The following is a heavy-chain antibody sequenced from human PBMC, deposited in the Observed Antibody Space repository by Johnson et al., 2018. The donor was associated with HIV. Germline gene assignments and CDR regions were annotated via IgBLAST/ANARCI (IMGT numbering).Heavy chain of an antibody. CDR1: GFTFSNYA. CDR3: ARVKFSDYYDSSGYRFPDAFES. J-gene: IGHJ3*02. Sequence: VQLVETGGGVVQPGRSLNLSCVASGFTFSNYAMHWVRQAPGKGLEWVSYISSGGRTIYYADSVKGRFTISRDNAKNSLYLQMNSLRVEDTAVYYCARVKFSDYYDSSGYRFPDAFESWGQGTMVTVSS. V-gene: IGHV3-48*03. CDR2: ISSGGRTI. D-gene: IGHD3-22*01.